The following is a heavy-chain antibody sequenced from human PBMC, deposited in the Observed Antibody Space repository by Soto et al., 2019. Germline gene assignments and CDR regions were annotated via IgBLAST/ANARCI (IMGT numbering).Heavy chain of an antibody. CDR2: VYYSGST. J-gene: IGHJ6*02. D-gene: IGHD4-4*01. Sequence: NPSETLSLTCTVSSGSISSYYWSWIRQPPGKGLEWIGYVYYSGSTNYNPSLKSRVTISVDTSKTQFSLKLNSVTAADTAVYYCARDSRVNPPYYYGMDVWGQGTTVTVSS. CDR3: ARDSRVNPPYYYGMDV. CDR1: SGSISSYY. V-gene: IGHV4-59*01.